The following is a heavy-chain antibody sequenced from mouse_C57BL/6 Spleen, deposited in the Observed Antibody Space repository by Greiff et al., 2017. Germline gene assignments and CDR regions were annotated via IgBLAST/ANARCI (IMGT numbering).Heavy chain of an antibody. J-gene: IGHJ2*01. CDR3: AREYPYFDY. D-gene: IGHD2-10*02. Sequence: QVQLKESGPELVKPGASVKISCKASGYAFSSSWMNWVKQRPGKGLEWIGRIYPGDGDTNYNGKFKGKATLTADKSSSTAYMQLSSLTSEDSAVYFCAREYPYFDYGGQGTTLTVSS. CDR2: IYPGDGDT. V-gene: IGHV1-82*01. CDR1: GYAFSSSW.